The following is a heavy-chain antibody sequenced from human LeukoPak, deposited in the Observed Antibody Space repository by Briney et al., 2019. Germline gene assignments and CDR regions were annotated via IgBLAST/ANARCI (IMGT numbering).Heavy chain of an antibody. CDR3: ARDPGPGVS. D-gene: IGHD3-10*01. J-gene: IGHJ4*02. V-gene: IGHV3-21*01. Sequence: PGGSLRLSCAASGVTFSSYSMNWVRQAPGKGLEWVSSISSSSSYIYDADSVKSRFTISRDNAKTSLYLKMTSLSAEDTAVYYCARDPGPGVSRGQGTLVTVSS. CDR1: GVTFSSYS. CDR2: ISSSSSYI.